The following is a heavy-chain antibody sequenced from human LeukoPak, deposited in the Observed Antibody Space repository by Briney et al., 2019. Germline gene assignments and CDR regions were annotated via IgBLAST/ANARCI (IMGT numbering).Heavy chain of an antibody. D-gene: IGHD2-2*01. V-gene: IGHV4-30-4*01. CDR3: ARDLCSSTSCYLSSGMDV. CDR2: IYYSGST. CDR1: GGSISSGDYC. Sequence: SQTLSLTCTVSGGSISSGDYCWSWIRQPPGKGLEWFGYIYYSGSTYYNSSLKSRVTISVDTSKNQFYLKLSSVTAADTAVYYCARDLCSSTSCYLSSGMDVWGQGTTVTVSS. J-gene: IGHJ6*02.